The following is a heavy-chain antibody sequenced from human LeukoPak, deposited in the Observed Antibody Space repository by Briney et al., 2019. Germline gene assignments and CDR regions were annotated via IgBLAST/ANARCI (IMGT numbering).Heavy chain of an antibody. CDR1: GGSFSGYY. CDR2: INHSGST. J-gene: IGHJ2*01. D-gene: IGHD3-3*01. Sequence: PSETLSLTCAVYGGSFSGYYWSWIRQPPGKGLEWIGEINHSGSTNYNPSLKSRVTISVDTSKNQFSLKLSSVTAADTAVYYCARGGDYDFWSGYWSYSNWYFDLWGRGTLVTVSS. V-gene: IGHV4-34*01. CDR3: ARGGDYDFWSGYWSYSNWYFDL.